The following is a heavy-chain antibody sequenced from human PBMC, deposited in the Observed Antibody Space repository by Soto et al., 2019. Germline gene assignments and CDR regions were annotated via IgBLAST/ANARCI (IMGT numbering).Heavy chain of an antibody. V-gene: IGHV3-21*01. J-gene: IGHJ6*02. Sequence: GGSLRLSCAASEFTFSVYSMNWVRQPPGKGLEWVSSISSSSRNIYYADSVKGRFTISRDNAKNSLYLQMNSLRAEDTAVYYCARAHESYHYYYAMDVWGQGTTVTVSS. CDR2: ISSSSRNI. CDR3: ARAHESYHYYYAMDV. CDR1: EFTFSVYS.